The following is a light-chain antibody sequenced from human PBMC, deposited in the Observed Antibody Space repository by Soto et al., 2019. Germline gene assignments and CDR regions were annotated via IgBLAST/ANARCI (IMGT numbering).Light chain of an antibody. CDR2: GES. CDR3: QQFNSWPPWA. Sequence: EIVMTQSPATLSVSPGERATLFCRASQSVSSDFAWYQQKPGQPPRLLIYGESTRATGVPARFIGSGSGTDFTLTINSLQSEDVAVYYCQQFNSWPPWAFGQGTKLEI. CDR1: QSVSSD. V-gene: IGKV3-15*01. J-gene: IGKJ1*01.